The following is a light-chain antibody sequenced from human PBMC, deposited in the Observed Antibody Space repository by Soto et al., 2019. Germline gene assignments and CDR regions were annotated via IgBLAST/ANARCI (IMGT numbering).Light chain of an antibody. J-gene: IGLJ3*02. V-gene: IGLV2-14*01. CDR1: SSDVGLYNY. CDR2: EVS. CDR3: SSYTRSSTLV. Sequence: QSALTQPASVSGSPGQSITISCTGTSSDVGLYNYVSWYQQHPGKAPKLMIYEVSNRPSGVSNRFSGSKSGNTASLTISGLQAEDEADYYCSSYTRSSTLVFGGGTKLTVL.